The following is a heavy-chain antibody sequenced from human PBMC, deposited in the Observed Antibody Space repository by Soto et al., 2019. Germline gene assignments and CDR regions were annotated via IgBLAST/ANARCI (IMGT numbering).Heavy chain of an antibody. V-gene: IGHV3-30*18. Sequence: VQLVESGGGVVQPGRSLRLSCAASGFTFSSYGMHWVRQAPGKGLEWVAVISYDGSNKYYADSVKGRFTISRDNSKNTLYLQMNSLRAEDTAVYYCAKDLDWVTTPFSYFDYWGQGTLVTVSS. CDR3: AKDLDWVTTPFSYFDY. CDR2: ISYDGSNK. D-gene: IGHD4-17*01. CDR1: GFTFSSYG. J-gene: IGHJ4*02.